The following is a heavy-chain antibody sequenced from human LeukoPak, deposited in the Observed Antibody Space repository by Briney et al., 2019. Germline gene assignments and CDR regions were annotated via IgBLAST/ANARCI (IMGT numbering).Heavy chain of an antibody. Sequence: GGSLRLSCAASGFTFSRYSMNWVRQAPGKGLEWVSYVTISSSTIFYADSAKGRFTIYRDNAKNSLYLQMNSLRAEDTAVYYCARGIQDSSSWPIDYWGQGTLVTVSS. J-gene: IGHJ4*02. CDR1: GFTFSRYS. V-gene: IGHV3-48*01. D-gene: IGHD6-13*01. CDR3: ARGIQDSSSWPIDY. CDR2: VTISSSTI.